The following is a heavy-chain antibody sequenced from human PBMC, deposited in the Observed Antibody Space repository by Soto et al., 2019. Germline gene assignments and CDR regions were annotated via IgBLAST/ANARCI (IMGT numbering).Heavy chain of an antibody. CDR2: IYSGGST. D-gene: IGHD3-3*01. Sequence: PGGSLRLSCAASGFTVSSNYMSWVRQAPGKGLEWVSVIYSGGSTYYADSVKGRFTISRGNSKNTLYLQMNSLRAEDTAVYYCARAIYDFWSGYYHYYYGMDVWGQGTTVTVSS. V-gene: IGHV3-53*01. CDR3: ARAIYDFWSGYYHYYYGMDV. CDR1: GFTVSSNY. J-gene: IGHJ6*02.